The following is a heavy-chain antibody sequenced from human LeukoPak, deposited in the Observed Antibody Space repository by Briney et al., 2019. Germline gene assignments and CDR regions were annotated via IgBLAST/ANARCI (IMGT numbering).Heavy chain of an antibody. Sequence: PGRSLRLSCAASGFTFSSYGMHWVRQAPGKGLEWVAVISYDGDDKYYADSVKGRFTISRDSSKNTPYLQMNSLRAEDTAIYYCAKGLGGNPAYWGQGTLVTVSS. CDR1: GFTFSSYG. CDR2: ISYDGDDK. D-gene: IGHD3-16*01. V-gene: IGHV3-30*18. CDR3: AKGLGGNPAY. J-gene: IGHJ4*02.